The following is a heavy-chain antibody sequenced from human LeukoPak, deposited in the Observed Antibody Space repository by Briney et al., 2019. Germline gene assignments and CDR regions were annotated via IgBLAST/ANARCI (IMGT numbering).Heavy chain of an antibody. CDR1: GYSISSGYH. Sequence: SETLSLTCTVSGYSISSGYHWGWIRQPPGKGLEWIGSIYHSGSTYYNPSLKSRVTISVKTSKNQFSLKLSSVTAADTAVYYCARVTGYMIEDYFDYWGQGTLVTVSS. CDR3: ARVTGYMIEDYFDY. CDR2: IYHSGST. D-gene: IGHD3-22*01. V-gene: IGHV4-38-2*02. J-gene: IGHJ4*02.